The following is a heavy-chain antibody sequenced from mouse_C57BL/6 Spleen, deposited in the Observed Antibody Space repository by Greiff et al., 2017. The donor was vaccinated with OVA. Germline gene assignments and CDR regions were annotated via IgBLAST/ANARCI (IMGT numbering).Heavy chain of an antibody. CDR2: IDPSDSYT. CDR1: GYTFTSYW. J-gene: IGHJ3*01. D-gene: IGHD4-1*01. Sequence: QVQLQQPGAELVKPGASVKLSCKASGYTFTSYWMQWVKQRPGQGLEWIGEIDPSDSYTNYNQKFKGKATLTLDTSSSTAYMQLSLLTSEDSSVDYCASPLTGASAWFAYWGQGTLVTVSA. V-gene: IGHV1-50*01. CDR3: ASPLTGASAWFAY.